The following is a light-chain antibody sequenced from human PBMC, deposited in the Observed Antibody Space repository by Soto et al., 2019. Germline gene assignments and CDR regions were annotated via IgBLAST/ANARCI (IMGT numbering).Light chain of an antibody. V-gene: IGKV1-5*01. CDR2: DAS. Sequence: DIQMTQSPSTLSASVGDRVTITCRASQSISSWLAWYQQKPGKAPKLLIYDASSLESGVPSRFSGSGSATEFTLTISSLQPDDFATYYCQQYNSYPPWTFGQGTKVEIK. CDR3: QQYNSYPPWT. CDR1: QSISSW. J-gene: IGKJ1*01.